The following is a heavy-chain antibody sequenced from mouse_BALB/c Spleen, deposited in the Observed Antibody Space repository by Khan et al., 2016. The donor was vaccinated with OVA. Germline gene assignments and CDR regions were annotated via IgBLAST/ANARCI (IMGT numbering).Heavy chain of an antibody. CDR1: GFDFSRYW. D-gene: IGHD2-14*01. CDR3: ARPYRNDERAWFAY. CDR2: INPDSSTI. V-gene: IGHV4-1*02. J-gene: IGHJ3*01. Sequence: EVKLLESGGGLVQPGGSLKLSCAASGFDFSRYWMSWVRQAPGKGLEWIGEINPDSSTINYTPSLKDKFIISRDNANNTLYLEMSKVRSEDTFLYYGARPYRNDERAWFAYWGQGTLVTVSA.